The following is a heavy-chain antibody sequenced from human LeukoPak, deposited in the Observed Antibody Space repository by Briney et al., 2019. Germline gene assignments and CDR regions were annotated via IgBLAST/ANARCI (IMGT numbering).Heavy chain of an antibody. CDR2: IYYSGST. CDR1: GGSISSSSYY. Sequence: PSETLSLTCTVSGGSISSSSYYWGWIRQPPGKGLEWIGSIYYSGSTYYNPSLKSRVTISVDTSKNQFSLKLSSVTAADTAVYYCARVRWTLGMAFDIWGQGTMVTVSS. CDR3: ARVRWTLGMAFDI. D-gene: IGHD7-27*01. J-gene: IGHJ3*02. V-gene: IGHV4-39*07.